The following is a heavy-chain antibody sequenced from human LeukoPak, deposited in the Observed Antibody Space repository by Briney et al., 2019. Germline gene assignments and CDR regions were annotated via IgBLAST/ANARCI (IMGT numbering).Heavy chain of an antibody. CDR1: GGSFSGYY. CDR2: INHSGST. V-gene: IGHV4-34*01. J-gene: IGHJ4*02. D-gene: IGHD6-19*01. Sequence: SETLSLTCAVYGGSFSGYYWSWIRQPPGKGLEWIGEINHSGSTNYNPSLKSRVTISVDTSKNQFSLKLSSVTAADTAVYYCARLIAVAGTGYFDYWGQGTLVTVSS. CDR3: ARLIAVAGTGYFDY.